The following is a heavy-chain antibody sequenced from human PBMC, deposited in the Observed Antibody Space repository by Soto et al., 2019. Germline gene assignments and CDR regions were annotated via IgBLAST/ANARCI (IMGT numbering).Heavy chain of an antibody. V-gene: IGHV3-30-3*01. Sequence: QVQLVESGGGVVQPGRSLRLSCVASGFTFFNDAMHWVRQTPGKGLEWVAVISYDGSNKYYAESLKGRFTISRDNSKNTLSLQMNSLSGEDTSVYYCARDPPLRRVAITHRRATLVGFLGRMDVWGQGTTVTVSS. J-gene: IGHJ6*02. CDR2: ISYDGSNK. CDR3: ARDPPLRRVAITHRRATLVGFLGRMDV. D-gene: IGHD3-10*01. CDR1: GFTFFNDA.